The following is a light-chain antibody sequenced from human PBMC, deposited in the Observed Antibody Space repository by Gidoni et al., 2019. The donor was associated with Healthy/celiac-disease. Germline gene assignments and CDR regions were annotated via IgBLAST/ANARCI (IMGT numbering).Light chain of an antibody. J-gene: IGLJ3*02. Sequence: SYELTQPPSVSVSTGQTASITCSGAKLGDKYACWYQQKPGQSPVLFIYQDSKRPSGIPERFSGSTSGNTATLTISGTQAMDEADYYCQAWDSSTFPPWVFGGGTKLTVL. V-gene: IGLV3-1*01. CDR1: KLGDKY. CDR3: QAWDSSTFPPWV. CDR2: QDS.